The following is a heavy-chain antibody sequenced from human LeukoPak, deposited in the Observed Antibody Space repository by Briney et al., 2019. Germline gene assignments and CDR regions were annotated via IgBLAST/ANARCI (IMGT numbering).Heavy chain of an antibody. J-gene: IGHJ4*02. Sequence: SETLSLTCAVYGGSFSGYYWSWIRQPPGKGLEWIGEINHSGSTNYNPSLKSRVTISVDTSKNQFSPKLSSVTAADTAVYYCARGPDFWSGYNDYWGQGTLVTVSS. D-gene: IGHD3-3*01. CDR2: INHSGST. V-gene: IGHV4-34*01. CDR3: ARGPDFWSGYNDY. CDR1: GGSFSGYY.